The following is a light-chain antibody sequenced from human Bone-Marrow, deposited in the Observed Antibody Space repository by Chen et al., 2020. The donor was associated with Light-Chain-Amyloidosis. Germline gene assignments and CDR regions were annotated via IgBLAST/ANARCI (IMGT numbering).Light chain of an antibody. CDR3: QCDQGSSQGV. V-gene: IGLV6-57*01. CDR1: SGSIATNS. Sequence: NFMLTQPHSVSESPGQTVLISCTRSSGSIATNSVQWYQQRPGSSPTTVIYEDDQRPSVVSARFSGCIDRSSTSAALTICGLETEDEADDDCQCDQGSSQGVFGGVTKRTVL. CDR2: EDD. J-gene: IGLJ3*02.